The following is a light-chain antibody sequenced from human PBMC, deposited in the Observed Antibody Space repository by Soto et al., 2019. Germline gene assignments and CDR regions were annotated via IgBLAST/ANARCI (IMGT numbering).Light chain of an antibody. V-gene: IGKV3-20*01. CDR2: DAS. CDR1: QSVSSSC. CDR3: QQYGSSPRT. Sequence: EIVLTQSPGTLSLSPGERATLSCRASQSVSSSCLAWYQQKPGQAPRLLIYDASSRATGIPDRFSGSGSGTDFTLTISRLEPEDFAVYYCQQYGSSPRTLGQGTKLEIK. J-gene: IGKJ2*01.